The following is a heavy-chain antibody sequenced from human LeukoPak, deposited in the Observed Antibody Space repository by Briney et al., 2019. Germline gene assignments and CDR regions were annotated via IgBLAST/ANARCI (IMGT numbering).Heavy chain of an antibody. V-gene: IGHV3-48*01. CDR3: ARDCRDCSSTSCYFDY. CDR1: GFTFSSYT. Sequence: GGSLRLSCAASGFTFSSYTMNWVRQAPGKGLEWVSNISPSTSSIYFAGSVKGRFTISRDNARNSLYLQMNSLRAEDTAVYYCARDCRDCSSTSCYFDYWGQGTLVTVSS. D-gene: IGHD2-2*01. J-gene: IGHJ4*02. CDR2: ISPSTSSI.